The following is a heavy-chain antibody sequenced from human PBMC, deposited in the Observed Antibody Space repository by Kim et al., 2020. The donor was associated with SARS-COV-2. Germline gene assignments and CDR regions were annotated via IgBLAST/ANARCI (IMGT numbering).Heavy chain of an antibody. V-gene: IGHV3-74*01. D-gene: IGHD6-19*01. J-gene: IGHJ4*02. CDR1: GFTFSSYW. Sequence: GGSLRLSCAASGFTFSSYWMHWVRQAPGKGLVWVSRINSNGKSTTYADSVKGRFTISRDNAKNTLYLQMNSLTAEDTDVYYCARGSSGWYSDWGQGTLVTVSS. CDR3: ARGSSGWYSD. CDR2: INSNGKST.